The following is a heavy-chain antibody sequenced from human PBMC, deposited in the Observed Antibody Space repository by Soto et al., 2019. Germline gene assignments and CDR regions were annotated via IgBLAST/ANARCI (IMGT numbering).Heavy chain of an antibody. D-gene: IGHD2-15*01. CDR3: AAERRSCSGGSCRKSYYYYYGMDV. Sequence: SVKVSCKASGSSFTSYAVQWVGQARGQRLEWIGCIVVGSGNTNYAQKVQERVTTTRDMSTSTAYMELSSLRSEDTAVYYCAAERRSCSGGSCRKSYYYYYGMDVWGQGTTVTLSS. V-gene: IGHV1-58*01. CDR2: IVVGSGNT. CDR1: GSSFTSYA. J-gene: IGHJ6*02.